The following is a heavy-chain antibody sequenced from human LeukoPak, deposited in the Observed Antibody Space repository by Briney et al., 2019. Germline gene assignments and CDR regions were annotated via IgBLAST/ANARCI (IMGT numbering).Heavy chain of an antibody. CDR1: GGTFSSYA. Sequence: SVKVSCKASGGTFSSYAITWVRQAPGQGLEWMGRILVILGMTNYAQKLQGRVTITADESTSTAYMELSSLRSEDTAVYYCASKYYYGSGTLSTFDIWGQGTMVTVSS. CDR3: ASKYYYGSGTLSTFDI. CDR2: ILVILGMT. V-gene: IGHV1-69*04. J-gene: IGHJ3*02. D-gene: IGHD3-10*01.